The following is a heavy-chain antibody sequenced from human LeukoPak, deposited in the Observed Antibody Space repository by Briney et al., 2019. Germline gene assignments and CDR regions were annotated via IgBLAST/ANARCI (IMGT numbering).Heavy chain of an antibody. V-gene: IGHV4-4*07. CDR2: IYISEST. J-gene: IGHJ4*02. CDR1: GASLNSHY. D-gene: IGHD2-15*01. CDR3: ARALNPLPGTYYFDY. Sequence: PSETLSLTCTVSGASLNSHYWSWIRQPAGKGLEWIGRIYISESTNYNSSLQSRVTMSVDTSKNQFSLKLTSVTAADTAVYYCARALNPLPGTYYFDYWGQGTLVTVSS.